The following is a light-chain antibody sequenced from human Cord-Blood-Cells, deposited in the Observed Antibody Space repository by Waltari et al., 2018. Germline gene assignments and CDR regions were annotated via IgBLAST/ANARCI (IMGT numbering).Light chain of an antibody. CDR3: CAYARSSTWV. J-gene: IGLJ3*02. V-gene: IGLV2-23*01. CDR2: EGS. Sequence: QSALTQPASVSGSPGQSITISCTGTSSDVWSYNLVSWYQQHPGKAPKLMIYEGSKRPSGVSKRFSGSKSGKTASLTISALQAEDEADYYCCAYARSSTWVFGGGTKLTVL. CDR1: SSDVWSYNL.